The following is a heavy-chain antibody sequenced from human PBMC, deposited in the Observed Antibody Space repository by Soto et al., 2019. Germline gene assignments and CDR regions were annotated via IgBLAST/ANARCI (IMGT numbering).Heavy chain of an antibody. CDR2: ISGSGGST. CDR3: AKVVVPAATEITVTHYYFDY. CDR1: GFTFSSYA. D-gene: IGHD2-2*01. J-gene: IGHJ4*02. Sequence: GGSLRLSCAASGFTFSSYAMSWVRQAPGKGLEWVSAISGSGGSTYYADSVKGRFTISRDNSKNTLYLQMNSLRAEDTAVYYCAKVVVPAATEITVTHYYFDYWGQGTLVTVSS. V-gene: IGHV3-23*01.